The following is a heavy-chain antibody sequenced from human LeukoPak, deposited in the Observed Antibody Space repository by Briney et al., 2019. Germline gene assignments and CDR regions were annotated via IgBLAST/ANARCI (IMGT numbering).Heavy chain of an antibody. CDR3: ASSPWESPTSALYRHYYYGMDV. V-gene: IGHV4-34*01. CDR1: GGSFSGYY. Sequence: SETLSLTCAVYGGSFSGYYWSWLRQPPGKGLEWIGEINHSGSTNYNPSLKSRVTISVDTSKNQFSLKLSSVTAADTAVYYCASSPWESPTSALYRHYYYGMDVWGQGTTVTVSS. CDR2: INHSGST. D-gene: IGHD1-26*01. J-gene: IGHJ6*02.